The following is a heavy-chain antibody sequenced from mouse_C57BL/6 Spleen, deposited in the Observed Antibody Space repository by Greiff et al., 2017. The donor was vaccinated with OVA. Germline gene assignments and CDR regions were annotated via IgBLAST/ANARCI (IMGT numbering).Heavy chain of an antibody. CDR3: ASGDPLYYFDY. CDR1: GYAFSSSW. D-gene: IGHD6-1*01. V-gene: IGHV1-82*01. CDR2: IYPGDGAT. Sequence: QVQLQQSGPELVKPGASVKISCKASGYAFSSSWMNWVKQRPGKGLEWIGRIYPGDGATNYNGKFKGKATLTADKSSSTAYMQLSSLTSEDSAVYFCASGDPLYYFDYWGQGTTLTVSS. J-gene: IGHJ2*01.